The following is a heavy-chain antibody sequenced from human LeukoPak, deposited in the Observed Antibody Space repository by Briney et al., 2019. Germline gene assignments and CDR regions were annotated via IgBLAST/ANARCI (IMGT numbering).Heavy chain of an antibody. D-gene: IGHD3-10*01. CDR3: ARCYTYGTTWFGGLDV. CDR2: TGVSGS. J-gene: IGHJ6*02. CDR1: GFTFSSYA. Sequence: GGSLRLSCAASGFTFSSYAMSWVRQAPGKGLEWVSTTGVSGSYYADSVKGRFTISRDNSKNTLYLQMNSLRAEDTAVYYCARCYTYGTTWFGGLDVWGQGTTVTVS. V-gene: IGHV3-23*01.